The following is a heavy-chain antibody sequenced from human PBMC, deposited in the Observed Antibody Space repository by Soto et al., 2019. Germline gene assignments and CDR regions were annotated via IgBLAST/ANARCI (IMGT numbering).Heavy chain of an antibody. CDR3: ARDSGKGAYFDY. CDR2: IRNKANSYTT. D-gene: IGHD1-26*01. CDR1: GFTFIDHY. Sequence: EVQLVESGGGLVQPGGSQRLSCVASGFTFIDHYMDWVRQAPGKGLEWVGRIRNKANSYTTDYAASVKGRFTISRDDSKESMYLQMNSLKTEDTAIYYCARDSGKGAYFDYWGHGTLATVSS. J-gene: IGHJ4*01. V-gene: IGHV3-72*01.